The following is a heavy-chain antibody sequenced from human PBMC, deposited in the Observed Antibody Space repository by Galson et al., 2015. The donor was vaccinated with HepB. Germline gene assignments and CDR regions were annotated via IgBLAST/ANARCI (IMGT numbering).Heavy chain of an antibody. CDR1: GGTFSSYA. CDR3: ARGTRQYCSGGSCRPPYYYYYMDV. V-gene: IGHV1-69*06. CDR2: IIPIFGTA. Sequence: SCKASGGTFSSYAISWVRQAPGQGPEWMGGIIPIFGTANYAQKFQGRVTITADKSTSTAYMELSSLRSEDTAVYYCARGTRQYCSGGSCRPPYYYYYMDVWGKGTTVTVSS. D-gene: IGHD2-15*01. J-gene: IGHJ6*03.